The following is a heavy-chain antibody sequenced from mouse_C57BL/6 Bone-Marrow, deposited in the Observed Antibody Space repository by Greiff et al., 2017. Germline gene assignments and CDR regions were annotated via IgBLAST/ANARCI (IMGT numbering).Heavy chain of an antibody. CDR3: ARWLVDSGVAY. CDR1: GFSLTSYG. J-gene: IGHJ3*01. CDR2: IWSGGST. Sequence: QVKLQQSGPGLVKPSQSLSITCPVSGFSLTSYGVHWVRQSPGKGLEWMGVIWSGGSTDYNAAFISRLSISKDNSKSQVFFKMNSLQADDTAIYYFARWLVDSGVAYWGQGTLVTVSA. D-gene: IGHD3-1*01. V-gene: IGHV2-2*01.